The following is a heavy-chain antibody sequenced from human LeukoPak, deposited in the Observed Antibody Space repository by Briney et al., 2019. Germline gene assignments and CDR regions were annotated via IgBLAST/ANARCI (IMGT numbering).Heavy chain of an antibody. J-gene: IGHJ4*02. Sequence: PSETLSLTCGAPGWTFNDYSWNWVRQPPGKGLEWIGDINHSGSASYNPSLKSRFTISVDTSKNQFSLKLSSVTAADTAVYYCARLGLYTSSWYRFYYFDYWGPGTLVTVSS. CDR1: GWTFNDYS. V-gene: IGHV4-34*08. CDR3: ARLGLYTSSWYRFYYFDY. CDR2: INHSGSA. D-gene: IGHD6-13*01.